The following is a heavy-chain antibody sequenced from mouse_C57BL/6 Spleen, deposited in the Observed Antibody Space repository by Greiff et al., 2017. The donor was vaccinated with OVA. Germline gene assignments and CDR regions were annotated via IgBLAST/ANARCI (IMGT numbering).Heavy chain of an antibody. CDR1: GYTFTDYY. CDR2: IYPGSGNT. CDR3: ARWGIYDYVLYFDY. V-gene: IGHV1-76*01. Sequence: QVQLQQSGAELVRPGASVKLSCKASGYTFTDYYINWVKQRPGQGLEWIARIYPGSGNTYYNEKFKGKATLTAEKSSSTAYMQLSSLTSEDSAVYFCARWGIYDYVLYFDYWGQGTTLTVSS. D-gene: IGHD2-4*01. J-gene: IGHJ2*01.